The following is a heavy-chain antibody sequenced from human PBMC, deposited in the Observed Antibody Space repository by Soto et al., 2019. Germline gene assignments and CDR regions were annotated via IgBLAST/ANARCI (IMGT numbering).Heavy chain of an antibody. CDR1: GGTFSSYT. Sequence: QVQLVQSGAEVKKPGSSVKVSCKASGGTFSSYTISWVRQAPGQGLEWMGRIIPILGIANYAQKFQGRVTITAYKSTSTAYMELSSLRSEDTAVYYCARQIAVAGDAFDIWGQGTMVTVSS. CDR3: ARQIAVAGDAFDI. D-gene: IGHD6-19*01. J-gene: IGHJ3*02. V-gene: IGHV1-69*02. CDR2: IIPILGIA.